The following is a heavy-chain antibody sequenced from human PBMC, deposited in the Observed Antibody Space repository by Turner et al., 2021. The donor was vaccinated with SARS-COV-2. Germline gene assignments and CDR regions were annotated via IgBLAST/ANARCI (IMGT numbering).Heavy chain of an antibody. J-gene: IGHJ2*01. CDR2: INPKDGGT. Sequence: QVQLVQSGAEVKRPGASVKVSCKTSGYTFTDSYIHWVRQPPGQGLESMGWINPKDGGTSYAEKYRGRLTMTSDTSSSTVYMELSSLRSDDTAIYYCAKLSTYWGRGTRVTVSA. CDR1: GYTFTDSY. V-gene: IGHV1-2*02. CDR3: AKLSTY. D-gene: IGHD2-15*01.